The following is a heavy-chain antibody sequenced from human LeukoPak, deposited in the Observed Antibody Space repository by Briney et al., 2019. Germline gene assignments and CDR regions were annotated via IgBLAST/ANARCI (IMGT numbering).Heavy chain of an antibody. J-gene: IGHJ3*02. V-gene: IGHV3-21*01. CDR3: ARVYGGNSDDAFEI. CDR1: GFTFSSYS. D-gene: IGHD4-23*01. CDR2: ISSSSSYI. Sequence: GGSLRLSCAASGFTFSSYSMNWVRQAPGKGLEWVSFISSSSSYIYYADSVKGRFTISRDNVKNSLYLQMNSLRAEDTAVYYCARVYGGNSDDAFEIWGQGTMVTVSS.